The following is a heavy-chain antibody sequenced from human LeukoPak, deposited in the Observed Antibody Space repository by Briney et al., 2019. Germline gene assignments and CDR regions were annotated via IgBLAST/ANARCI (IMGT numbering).Heavy chain of an antibody. CDR3: ARFHPHVDTAPTGANYYVDV. CDR2: IIPIFGTA. J-gene: IGHJ6*03. Sequence: GASVKVSCKASGGTFSSYAISWVRQAPGQGLEWMGGIIPIFGTANYAQKFQGRVTITTDESTSTAYMELSSLRSEDTAVYYCARFHPHVDTAPTGANYYVDVWGKGTTVTVSS. V-gene: IGHV1-69*05. D-gene: IGHD5-18*01. CDR1: GGTFSSYA.